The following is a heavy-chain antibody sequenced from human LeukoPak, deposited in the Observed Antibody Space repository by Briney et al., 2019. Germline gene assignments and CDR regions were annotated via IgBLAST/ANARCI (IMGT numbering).Heavy chain of an antibody. J-gene: IGHJ6*03. CDR2: INPNSGGT. CDR1: GYSFTDKY. V-gene: IGHV1-2*02. CDR3: AKGQSGGSYYMDV. D-gene: IGHD3-16*01. Sequence: GASVKVSCKASGYSFTDKYMHWVRQAPGQGLEWMGWINPNSGGTNYAQKFQGRVTMTTDTSMSTAYMELSRLTSDDTAVYYCAKGQSGGSYYMDVWGKGTTVTISS.